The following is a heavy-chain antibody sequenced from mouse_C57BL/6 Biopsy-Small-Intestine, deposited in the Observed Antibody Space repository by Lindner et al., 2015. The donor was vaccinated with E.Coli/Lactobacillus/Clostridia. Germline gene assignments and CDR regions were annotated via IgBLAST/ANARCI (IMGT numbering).Heavy chain of an antibody. CDR2: INPYNDGT. CDR1: GYTFTSYI. D-gene: IGHD2-3*01. V-gene: IGHV1-14*01. Sequence: VQLQESGPELVKPGASVKMSCKASGYTFTSYIMHWVKQKPGQGLEWIGYINPYNDGTKYNEKFKGKATLTSDKSSSTAYMELSSLTSEDPAVYYCARLDGYYPFAYWGQGTLVTVSA. CDR3: ARLDGYYPFAY. J-gene: IGHJ3*01.